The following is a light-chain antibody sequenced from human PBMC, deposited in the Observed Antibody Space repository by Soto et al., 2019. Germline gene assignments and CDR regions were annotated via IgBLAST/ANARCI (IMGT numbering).Light chain of an antibody. Sequence: DNLLTQSPGTLSLSPGERDPLSCRASQSVSSSYLAWYQQRPGQAPRLLIYGASSRATGIPDRFSGGGSGTQFTLSISSLQSEDFALYYCQQYNNWPPSITFGQGTRLEIK. J-gene: IGKJ5*01. V-gene: IGKV3-20*01. CDR2: GAS. CDR3: QQYNNWPPSIT. CDR1: QSVSSSY.